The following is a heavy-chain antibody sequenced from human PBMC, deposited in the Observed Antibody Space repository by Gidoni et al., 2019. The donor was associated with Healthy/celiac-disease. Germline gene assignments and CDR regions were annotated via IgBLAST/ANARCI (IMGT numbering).Heavy chain of an antibody. CDR3: ARHGYCSSTSCYLYYMDV. CDR2: SYPGDSVT. V-gene: IGHV5-51*01. CDR1: GYSFTSDW. J-gene: IGHJ6*03. D-gene: IGHD2-2*03. Sequence: EVQLVQCGAAVKKPGESLKISCTGSGYSFTSDWIGWLRQMPGNGLEGLVISYPGDSVTRYSPSCQGQVTISADKSISTAYLQWSSLKASDTAMYYCARHGYCSSTSCYLYYMDVWGKVTTVTVSS.